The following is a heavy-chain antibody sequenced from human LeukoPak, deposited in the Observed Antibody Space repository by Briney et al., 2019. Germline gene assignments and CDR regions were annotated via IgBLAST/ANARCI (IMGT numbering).Heavy chain of an antibody. CDR2: IYYTGSP. CDR3: ARDRSGSYYDAFDI. J-gene: IGHJ3*02. Sequence: SETLSLTCSVSGGSMSSYYWSWIRQSPGKGLECIGHIYYTGSPNYNPSLKSRVTISVDTSKNQFSLKLNSVTAADTAVYYCARDRSGSYYDAFDIWGQGTMVTVSS. CDR1: GGSMSSYY. D-gene: IGHD1-26*01. V-gene: IGHV4-59*01.